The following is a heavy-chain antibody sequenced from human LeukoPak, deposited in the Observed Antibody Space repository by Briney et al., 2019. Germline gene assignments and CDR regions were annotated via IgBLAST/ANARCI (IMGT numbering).Heavy chain of an antibody. V-gene: IGHV3-7*01. CDR1: GFDFSNYY. Sequence: PGGSVRLSCEASGFDFSNYYMSWVRQAPGKGLEWLANIKYDGSYTYYVDSLNGRFTISRDNAKNSLYLRMSSLRADDTAVYYCTRDEGATVATYRFDFWGQGTLVTVSS. CDR2: IKYDGSYT. D-gene: IGHD4-23*01. CDR3: TRDEGATVATYRFDF. J-gene: IGHJ4*02.